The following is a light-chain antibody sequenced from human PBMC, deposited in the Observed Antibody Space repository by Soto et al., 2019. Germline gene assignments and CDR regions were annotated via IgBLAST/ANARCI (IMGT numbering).Light chain of an antibody. CDR1: QNVRSNE. CDR3: QQDGSSPLT. J-gene: IGKJ4*01. Sequence: EIVLTQSPGTLSLSPGERATLSCRASQNVRSNELAWYQQKPGQAPRLLIYGASSRATAIPDRVSGSGSGTDFTLTISRLEPDDFAVYYCQQDGSSPLTVGGGTKVEFK. V-gene: IGKV3-20*01. CDR2: GAS.